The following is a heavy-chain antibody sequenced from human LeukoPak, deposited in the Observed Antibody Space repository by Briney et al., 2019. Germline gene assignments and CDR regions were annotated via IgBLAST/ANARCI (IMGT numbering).Heavy chain of an antibody. V-gene: IGHV1-2*06. CDR1: GYTFTGYY. Sequence: ASVKVSCKASGYTFTGYYMHWVRQAPGQGLEWMGRINPNSGGTNYAQKFQGRVTMTRDTSISTAYMELSRLRSDDTAVHYCARVIIVGATSFDYWGQGTLVTVSS. CDR2: INPNSGGT. J-gene: IGHJ4*02. D-gene: IGHD1-26*01. CDR3: ARVIIVGATSFDY.